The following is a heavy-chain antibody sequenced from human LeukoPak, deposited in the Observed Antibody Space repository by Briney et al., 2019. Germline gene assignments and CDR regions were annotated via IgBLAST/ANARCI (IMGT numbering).Heavy chain of an antibody. CDR2: INHSGST. CDR1: GGSFSGYY. CDR3: ARPMVRGVGSYYSYY. J-gene: IGHJ4*02. Sequence: SETLSLTCAVYGGSFSGYYWSWLRQPPGKRLEWSGEINHSGSTNYTPSLKRRVTISVDTSKNQFSLKLSSVTAADTAVYYCARPMVRGVGSYYSYYRGQRTLVTVSS. V-gene: IGHV4-34*01. D-gene: IGHD3-10*01.